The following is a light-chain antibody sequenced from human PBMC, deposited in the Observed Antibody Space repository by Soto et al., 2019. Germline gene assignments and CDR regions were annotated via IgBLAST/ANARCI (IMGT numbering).Light chain of an antibody. J-gene: IGKJ1*01. CDR1: EILLHTSGKTY. CDR2: QIS. CDR3: MQASQLRT. Sequence: MVFTQTPLSSRFTLGQAASISCISSEILLHTSGKTYLSWLQLRPGQPPRLLLYQISQRPPGVPDRFTGSGAGTNFTLTISGVEADDIGIYYCMQASQLRTFGQGTKVDI. V-gene: IGKV2-24*01.